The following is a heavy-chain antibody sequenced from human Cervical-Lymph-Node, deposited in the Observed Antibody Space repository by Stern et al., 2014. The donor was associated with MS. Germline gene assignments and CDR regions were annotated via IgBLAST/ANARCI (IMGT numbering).Heavy chain of an antibody. Sequence: QVQLVESGAEVMKPGSSVTLSCKVSGGTLNNHVISWVRQARGQGLAWMGGIVPLFGTPDYARKFQGRVPITADKSTSTVHMVLSSLNREDTGIYYCANRDMGYTYGRHDYWGQGTLVTVS. D-gene: IGHD5-12*01. J-gene: IGHJ4*02. CDR1: GGTLNNHV. CDR3: ANRDMGYTYGRHDY. CDR2: IVPLFGTP. V-gene: IGHV1-69*06.